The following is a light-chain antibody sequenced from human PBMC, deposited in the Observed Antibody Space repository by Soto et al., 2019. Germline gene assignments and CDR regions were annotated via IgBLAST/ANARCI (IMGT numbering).Light chain of an antibody. CDR3: QQYGSSPRT. Sequence: EIVMTQSPATLSVSPGERATLSCRASQSVNIYLAWYQQKPGQAPRLLIFGATYRATGIPARFSGSGSGTEFTLTISRLEPEDFAVYYCQQYGSSPRTFGQGTKV. V-gene: IGKV3-20*01. CDR1: QSVNIY. CDR2: GAT. J-gene: IGKJ1*01.